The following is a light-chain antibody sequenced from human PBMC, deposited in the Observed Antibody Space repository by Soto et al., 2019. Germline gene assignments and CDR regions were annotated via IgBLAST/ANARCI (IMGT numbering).Light chain of an antibody. CDR1: QSVTRSF. J-gene: IGKJ3*01. CDR2: GAS. CDR3: HQYGSSPQA. V-gene: IGKV3-20*01. Sequence: EIVLTQSPGTLSLSPGERVTLSCRASQSVTRSFLAWYQQKPGQAPRLLIYGASSRATGIPDRFSGSGSGTDFTLTIGRLEPEDFAVYYCHQYGSSPQAFGTGTKVDIK.